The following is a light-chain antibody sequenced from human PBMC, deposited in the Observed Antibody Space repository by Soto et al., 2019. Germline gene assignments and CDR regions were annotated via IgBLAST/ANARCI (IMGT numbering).Light chain of an antibody. CDR2: DAS. J-gene: IGKJ3*01. Sequence: EIVLTQSPATLSLSPGERATLSCRASQSISSYLAWYQQKPDQAPRLLIYDASNRAAGIPARFSGSGSGTDFYLTISSLEPEDFAVYYCHQRSTWPFTFGPGTKVDIK. V-gene: IGKV3-11*01. CDR3: HQRSTWPFT. CDR1: QSISSY.